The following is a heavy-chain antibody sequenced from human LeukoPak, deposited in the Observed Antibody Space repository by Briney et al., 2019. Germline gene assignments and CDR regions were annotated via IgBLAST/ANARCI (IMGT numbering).Heavy chain of an antibody. Sequence: KSSETLSLTCTVSGGSIRSSYYYWGWIRQPPGKGLEWIGSIYDSGSTYYNPSLKSRVTISVDTSKNQFSLKLNSVTAADTAVYYCARGEYYGSGSYYPGDYWGQGTLVTVSS. D-gene: IGHD3-10*01. J-gene: IGHJ4*02. CDR2: IYDSGST. CDR1: GGSIRSSYYY. CDR3: ARGEYYGSGSYYPGDY. V-gene: IGHV4-39*01.